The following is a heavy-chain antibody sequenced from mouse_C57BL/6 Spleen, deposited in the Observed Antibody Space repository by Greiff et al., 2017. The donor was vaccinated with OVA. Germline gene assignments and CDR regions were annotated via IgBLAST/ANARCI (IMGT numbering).Heavy chain of an antibody. J-gene: IGHJ1*03. CDR2: SRNKANDYTT. Sequence: EVMLVESGGGLVQSGRSLRLSCATSGFTFSDFYMEWVRQAPGKGLEWIAASRNKANDYTTEYSASVKGRFIVSRDTSQSILYLQMNALRAEDTAIYYCARDAVGYYSGFDVWGTGTTVTVSS. V-gene: IGHV7-1*01. CDR3: ARDAVGYYSGFDV. D-gene: IGHD2-3*01. CDR1: GFTFSDFY.